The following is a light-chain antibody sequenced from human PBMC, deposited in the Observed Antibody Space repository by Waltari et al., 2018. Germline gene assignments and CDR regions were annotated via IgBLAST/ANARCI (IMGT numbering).Light chain of an antibody. Sequence: SYVLTQPPSVSVAPGQTATITCEESNIGSKTVHWYRQKPGQAPVVVVYDDTFRPSGIAERFAGSNSGRTATLTISRVEAGDEADYYCQVWDSSSKYVFGTGTKVTVL. V-gene: IGLV3-21*02. CDR1: NIGSKT. CDR3: QVWDSSSKYV. CDR2: DDT. J-gene: IGLJ1*01.